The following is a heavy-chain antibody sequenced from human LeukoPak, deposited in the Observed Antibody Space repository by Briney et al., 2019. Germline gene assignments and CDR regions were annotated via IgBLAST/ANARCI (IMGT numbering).Heavy chain of an antibody. CDR2: INHSGST. CDR1: SGSFSGYY. J-gene: IGHJ6*03. CDR3: ARSPTAMISHYYMDV. Sequence: SETLSLTCAVYSGSFSGYYWSWIRQPPGKGLEWIGEINHSGSTNYNPSLKSRVTISVDTSKNQFSLKLSSVTAADTAVYYCARSPTAMISHYYMDVWGKGTTVTVSS. D-gene: IGHD5-18*01. V-gene: IGHV4-34*01.